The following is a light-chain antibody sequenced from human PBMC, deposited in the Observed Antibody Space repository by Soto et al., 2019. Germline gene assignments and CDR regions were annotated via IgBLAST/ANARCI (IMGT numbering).Light chain of an antibody. CDR2: GAS. J-gene: IGKJ1*01. V-gene: IGKV3-20*01. Sequence: EIVLTQSPGTLSLSPGERATLSCRASQSVSSSYLAWYQQKPGQAPRLLIYGASSRATGIPDRFSGSGSGTDFTLTISRLEPEDFALYYCGQFVSSPPRTFGQGTKVEIK. CDR1: QSVSSSY. CDR3: GQFVSSPPRT.